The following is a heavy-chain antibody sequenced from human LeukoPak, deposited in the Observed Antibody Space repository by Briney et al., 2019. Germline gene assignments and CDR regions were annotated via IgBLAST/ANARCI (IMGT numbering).Heavy chain of an antibody. V-gene: IGHV1-18*01. D-gene: IGHD6-6*01. J-gene: IGHJ4*02. CDR3: AKPQIPYSSSSQNDY. CDR1: GYTFSSYG. Sequence: ASVKVSCKASGYTFSSYGISWVRQAPGQGLEWMGWISAYNGNTNYAQKVQGRVTMTTDISTSTAYMELRSLRSDDTAVYYCAKPQIPYSSSSQNDYWGQGTLVTVSS. CDR2: ISAYNGNT.